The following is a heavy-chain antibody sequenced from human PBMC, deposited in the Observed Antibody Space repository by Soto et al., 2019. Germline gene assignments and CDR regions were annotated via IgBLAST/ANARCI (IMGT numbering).Heavy chain of an antibody. CDR1: GGSFSGYY. CDR3: ARGGRQQLIPTPISYKIDY. V-gene: IGHV4-34*01. CDR2: INHSGST. D-gene: IGHD6-13*01. J-gene: IGHJ4*02. Sequence: QVQLQQWGAGLLKPSETLSLTCAVYGGSFSGYYWSWIRQPPGKGLEWIGEINHSGSTNYNPSLKGRVTISVDMSKNQSSLKLSSVTAADTAVYYGARGGRQQLIPTPISYKIDYWGQGTLVTVSS.